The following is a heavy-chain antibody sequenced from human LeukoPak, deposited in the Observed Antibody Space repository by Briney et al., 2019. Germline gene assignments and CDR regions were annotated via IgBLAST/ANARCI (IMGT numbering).Heavy chain of an antibody. CDR2: INHSGST. D-gene: IGHD3-22*01. CDR1: GGSFSGCY. CDR3: ARGHYDSSGYYY. Sequence: SATLALTCAVDGGSFSGCYGSWIRPPPGKGLEWIGEINHSGSTNYNPSLKSRVTISVDTSKNQFSLKLSSVTAADTAVYYCARGHYDSSGYYYWGQGTLVTVSS. V-gene: IGHV4-34*01. J-gene: IGHJ4*02.